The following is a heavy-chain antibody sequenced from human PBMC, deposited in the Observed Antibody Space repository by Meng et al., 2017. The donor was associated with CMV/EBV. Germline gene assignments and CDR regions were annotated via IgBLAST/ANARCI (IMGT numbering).Heavy chain of an antibody. J-gene: IGHJ4*02. CDR2: LYYTGST. Sequence: GSLRLSCTVSGGSISSSSYYWGWVRQPPGQGFEWIGSLYYTGSTYYNTSLGSRVTMSVDTSRNQFSLKLSSVTAADTAVYYCARDEGGGIGWGQGTLVTVSS. CDR3: ARDEGGGIG. D-gene: IGHD2-15*01. V-gene: IGHV4-39*02. CDR1: GGSISSSSYY.